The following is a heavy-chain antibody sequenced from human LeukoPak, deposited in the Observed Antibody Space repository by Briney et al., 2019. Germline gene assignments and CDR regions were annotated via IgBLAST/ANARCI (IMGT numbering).Heavy chain of an antibody. D-gene: IGHD3-10*01. Sequence: SETLSLTCTVSGGSISSGGYYWSWIRQHPGKGLEWIGYIYYSGSTYYNPSLKSRVTISVDTSKNQFSLKLSSVTAADTAVYYCARSGITMVRGRGWYFDLWGRGTLVTVSP. V-gene: IGHV4-31*03. CDR1: GGSISSGGYY. CDR2: IYYSGST. CDR3: ARSGITMVRGRGWYFDL. J-gene: IGHJ2*01.